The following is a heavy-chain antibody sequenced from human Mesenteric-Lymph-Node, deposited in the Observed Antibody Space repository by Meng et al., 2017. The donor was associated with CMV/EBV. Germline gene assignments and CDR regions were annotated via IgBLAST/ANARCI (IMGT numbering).Heavy chain of an antibody. CDR3: ARDRNRWGLFDF. Sequence: CTVSGGSVTSGGYYWSWIRRPPGKGLEWIGHVYYSGSTDDNPSLKSRVTISLDTSKNQFSLRLNSVTAADTAVYYCARDRNRWGLFDFWGQGALVTVSS. V-gene: IGHV4-61*08. J-gene: IGHJ4*02. D-gene: IGHD2/OR15-2a*01. CDR1: GGSVTSGGYY. CDR2: VYYSGST.